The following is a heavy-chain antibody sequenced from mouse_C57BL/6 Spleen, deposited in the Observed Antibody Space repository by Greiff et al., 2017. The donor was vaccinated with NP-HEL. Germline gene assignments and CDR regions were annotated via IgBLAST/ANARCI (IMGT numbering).Heavy chain of an antibody. CDR2: IWSGGST. J-gene: IGHJ1*03. CDR1: GFSLTSYG. V-gene: IGHV2-2*01. D-gene: IGHD1-1*01. CDR3: ARNHYYGSSRYWYFDV. Sequence: VKLMESGPGLVQPSQSLSITCTVSGFSLTSYGVHWVRQSPGKGLEWLGVIWSGGSTDYNAAFISRLSISKDNSKSQVFFKMNSLQADDTAIYYCARNHYYGSSRYWYFDVWGTGTTVTVSS.